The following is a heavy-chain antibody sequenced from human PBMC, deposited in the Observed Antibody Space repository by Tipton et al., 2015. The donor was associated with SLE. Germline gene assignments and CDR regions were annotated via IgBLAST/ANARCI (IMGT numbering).Heavy chain of an antibody. CDR3: AREYCSSTSCYGGDY. V-gene: IGHV5-51*03. CDR2: IYPGDSDT. Sequence: QSGPEVKKPGESLKISCKGSGYSFTSYWIGWVRQMPGKGLEWMGIIYPGDSDTRYSPSFQGQVTISADKSISTAYLQWSSLKASDTAMYYCAREYCSSTSCYGGDYWGQGTLVTVSS. CDR1: GYSFTSYW. J-gene: IGHJ4*02. D-gene: IGHD2-2*01.